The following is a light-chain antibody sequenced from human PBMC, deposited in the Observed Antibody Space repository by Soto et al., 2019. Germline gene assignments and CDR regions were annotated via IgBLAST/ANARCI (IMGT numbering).Light chain of an antibody. CDR1: SSDVGGYTY. V-gene: IGLV2-14*01. CDR2: DVS. CDR3: CSSTSSNTYV. J-gene: IGLJ1*01. Sequence: QYALTQPASVSGSPGQSITISCTGTSSDVGGYTYVSWYQQHPGKAPKLMIYDVSYRPSGVSNRFSGSKSGNTASLTISGLQAEDEADYYCCSSTSSNTYVFGTGTKLTVL.